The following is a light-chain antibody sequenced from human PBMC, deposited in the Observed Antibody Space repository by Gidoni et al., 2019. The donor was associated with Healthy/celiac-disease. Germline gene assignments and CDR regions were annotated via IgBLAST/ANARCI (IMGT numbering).Light chain of an antibody. V-gene: IGKV3-20*01. J-gene: IGKJ4*01. CDR3: QQYGSSPRALT. CDR1: QSVSSSY. Sequence: EIVLTQSPGTLSLSPGERATLSCRASQSVSSSYLACYPQKPGQAPRLLIYVASSRATGIPDRFSGSGSRTAFTLTISRLEPEDFAVYYCQQYGSSPRALTFGGXTKVEIK. CDR2: VAS.